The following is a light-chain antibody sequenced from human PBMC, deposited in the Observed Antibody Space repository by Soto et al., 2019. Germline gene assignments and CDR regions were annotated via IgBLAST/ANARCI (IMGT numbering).Light chain of an antibody. V-gene: IGKV1-5*01. Sequence: DIQMTQSPSTLSASVGDRVTITCRASQSIGSWLAWYLQKPGKAPKLLIYDVPALQSDAPSGVSGSGSGTEFALTVSSPQPDDFAAYDCEQYNESPFTFGPGTKVDSK. CDR3: EQYNESPFT. CDR2: DVP. J-gene: IGKJ3*01. CDR1: QSIGSW.